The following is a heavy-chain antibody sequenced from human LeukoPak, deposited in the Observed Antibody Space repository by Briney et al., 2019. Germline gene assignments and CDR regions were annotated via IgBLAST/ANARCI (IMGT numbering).Heavy chain of an antibody. D-gene: IGHD3-3*01. V-gene: IGHV3-23*01. CDR2: ISGSGGST. CDR1: GFTFSSYA. CDR3: AKVLNDFWSGYYYFDY. J-gene: IGHJ4*02. Sequence: GGSLRLSCAASGFTFSSYAMSWVRQAPGKGLEWVSAISGSGGSTYYADSVKGRFTISRDNSKNTLYLQMNSPRAEDTAVYYCAKVLNDFWSGYYYFDYWGQGTLVTVSS.